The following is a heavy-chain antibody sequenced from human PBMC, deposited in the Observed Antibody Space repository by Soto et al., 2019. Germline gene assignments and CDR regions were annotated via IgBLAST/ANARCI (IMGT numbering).Heavy chain of an antibody. D-gene: IGHD3-10*01. CDR1: GFPFSSYG. V-gene: IGHV3-30*03. J-gene: IGHJ4*02. CDR2: ISYDGSNK. Sequence: QVQLVESGGGVVQPGRSLRLSCAASGFPFSSYGMHWVREAPGKGLEWVAVISYDGSNKYYADSVKGRFTISRDNSASTLYLQMNSLRPEDTALYYCVGGQYDFDYRGQVNLVTVSP. CDR3: VGGQYDFDY.